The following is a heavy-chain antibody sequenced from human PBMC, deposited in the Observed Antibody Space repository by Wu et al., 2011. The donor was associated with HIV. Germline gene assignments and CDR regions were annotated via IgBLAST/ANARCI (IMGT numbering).Heavy chain of an antibody. CDR2: IIPIFGTA. CDR1: GNTFSGYA. J-gene: IGHJ3*01. V-gene: IGHV1-69*05. Sequence: QVQLVQSGAEVKKAGSSVKVSCKASGNTFSGYAVSWVRQAPGQGLEWMGGIIPIFGTAKYAQKFRGRVTITTDESTNTAYMALSSLRSEDTAVYYCARVRRGLEAWWRMRFDFWG. CDR3: ARVRRGLEAWWRMRFDF. D-gene: IGHD2-8*02.